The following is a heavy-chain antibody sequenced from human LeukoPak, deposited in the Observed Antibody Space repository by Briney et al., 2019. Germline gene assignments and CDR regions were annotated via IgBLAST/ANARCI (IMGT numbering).Heavy chain of an antibody. Sequence: ASVKVSCKASGYTFTTYAMNWVRQAPGQGLEWMGWINTNTGNPTHAQGFTGRFVFSLDTSARTAYLQISSLKAEDTAVYYCARNYGGGALHIWGQGTMVTVSS. CDR3: ARNYGGGALHI. D-gene: IGHD4-23*01. CDR2: INTNTGNP. J-gene: IGHJ3*02. V-gene: IGHV7-4-1*02. CDR1: GYTFTTYA.